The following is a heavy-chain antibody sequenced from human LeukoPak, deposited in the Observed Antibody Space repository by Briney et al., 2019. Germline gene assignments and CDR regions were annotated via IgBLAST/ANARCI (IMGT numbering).Heavy chain of an antibody. Sequence: SEALSLTCTVSGGSISSSSYYWGWIRQPPGKGLEWIGSIYYSGSTYYNPSLKSRVTISLDTSKNQSCLRLTSVTAADTAVYYCARRSAGAAWNWFDPWGQGTLVIVSS. CDR2: IYYSGST. V-gene: IGHV4-39*01. CDR1: GGSISSSSYY. CDR3: ARRSAGAAWNWFDP. J-gene: IGHJ5*02. D-gene: IGHD6-13*01.